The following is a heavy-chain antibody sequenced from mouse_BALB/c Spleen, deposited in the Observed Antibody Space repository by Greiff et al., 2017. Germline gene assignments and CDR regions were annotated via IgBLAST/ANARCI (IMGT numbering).Heavy chain of an antibody. CDR2: ISSGGGST. D-gene: IGHD2-14*01. J-gene: IGHJ3*01. CDR3: ARWYDGFAY. CDR1: GFAFSSYD. V-gene: IGHV5-12-1*01. Sequence: EVMLVESGGGLVKPGGSLKLSCAASGFAFSSYDMSWVRQTPEKRLEWVAYISSGGGSTYYPDTVKGRFTISRDNAKNTLYLQMSSLKSEDTAMYYCARWYDGFAYWGQGTLVTVSA.